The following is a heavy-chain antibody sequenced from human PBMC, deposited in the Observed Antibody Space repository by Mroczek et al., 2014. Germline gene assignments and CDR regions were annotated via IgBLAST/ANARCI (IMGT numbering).Heavy chain of an antibody. Sequence: VQLVQSGGGLVQPGGSLRLSCAASGFTFSSYAMSWVRQAPGKGLEWVSAISGSGGSTYYADSVKGRFTISRDNSKNTLYLQMNSLRAEDTAVYYCANRYSSGWSIEYYFDYWGQGTLVTVSS. CDR3: ANRYSSGWSIEYYFDY. D-gene: IGHD6-19*01. J-gene: IGHJ4*02. CDR2: ISGSGGST. CDR1: GFTFSSYA. V-gene: IGHV3-23*04.